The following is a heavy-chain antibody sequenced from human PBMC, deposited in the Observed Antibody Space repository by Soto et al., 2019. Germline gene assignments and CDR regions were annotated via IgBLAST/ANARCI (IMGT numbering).Heavy chain of an antibody. J-gene: IGHJ4*02. CDR1: GYSFACYW. Sequence: ESLKISLKGSGYSFACYWITWVRQKPGKGLEWMGRIDPSDSQTYYSPSFRGHVTISVTKSITTVFLQWSSLRASDTAMYYCARQIYDSDTGPNFQYYFDSWGQGTPVTVSS. CDR2: IDPSDSQT. V-gene: IGHV5-10-1*01. D-gene: IGHD3-22*01. CDR3: ARQIYDSDTGPNFQYYFDS.